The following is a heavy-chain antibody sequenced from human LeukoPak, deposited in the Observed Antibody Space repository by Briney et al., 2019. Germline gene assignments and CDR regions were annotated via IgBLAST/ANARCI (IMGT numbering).Heavy chain of an antibody. J-gene: IGHJ6*02. CDR1: GYTFTGYY. V-gene: IGHV1-2*02. CDR2: INPNSGGT. CDR3: ARESLPIRSSGWYGGTYYYYYGMDV. Sequence: ASVKVSCKASGYTFTGYYMHWVRQAPGQGLEWMGWINPNSGGTNYAQKFQGRVTMTRDTSISTAYMELSRLRSDDTAVYYCARESLPIRSSGWYGGTYYYYYGMDVWGQGPRSPSP. D-gene: IGHD6-19*01.